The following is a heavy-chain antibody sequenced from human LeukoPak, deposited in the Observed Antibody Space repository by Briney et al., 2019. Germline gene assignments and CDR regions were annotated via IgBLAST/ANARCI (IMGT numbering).Heavy chain of an antibody. V-gene: IGHV3-48*03. Sequence: GGSLRLSCAASGFTFSSYEMNWVRQAPGKGLEWVSYISSGGSTIYYADSVKGRFTISRDNAKNSLYLQMNSLRAEDTAVYYFARDRGPYYYASRPESPDAFDIWGQGTMVTVSS. CDR1: GFTFSSYE. CDR3: ARDRGPYYYASRPESPDAFDI. D-gene: IGHD3-10*01. CDR2: ISSGGSTI. J-gene: IGHJ3*02.